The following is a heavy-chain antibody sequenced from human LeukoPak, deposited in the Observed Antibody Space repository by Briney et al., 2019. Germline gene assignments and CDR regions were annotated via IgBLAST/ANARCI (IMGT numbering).Heavy chain of an antibody. Sequence: ASVKVSCKASGYTFTSYGISWVRQAPGQGLEWMGWISAYNGNTNYAQKLQGRVTMTTDTSTSTAYMELRSLRSDDTAVYYCAREREDTEGGIIGYWGQGTLVIVSS. CDR3: AREREDTEGGIIGY. CDR2: ISAYNGNT. CDR1: GYTFTSYG. V-gene: IGHV1-18*01. J-gene: IGHJ4*02. D-gene: IGHD1-26*01.